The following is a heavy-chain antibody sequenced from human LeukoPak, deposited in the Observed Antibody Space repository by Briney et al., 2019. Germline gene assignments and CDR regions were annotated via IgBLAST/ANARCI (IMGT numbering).Heavy chain of an antibody. V-gene: IGHV3-48*03. CDR3: ARVTRRRDGYNYGDY. J-gene: IGHJ4*02. CDR1: GFTFSNYA. CDR2: ISSSGSTI. D-gene: IGHD5-24*01. Sequence: GGSLRLSCAASGFTFSNYAMYWVRQAPGKGLEWVSYISSSGSTIYYADSVKGRFTISRDNAKNSLYLQMNSLRAEDTAVYYCARVTRRRDGYNYGDYWGQGTLVTVSS.